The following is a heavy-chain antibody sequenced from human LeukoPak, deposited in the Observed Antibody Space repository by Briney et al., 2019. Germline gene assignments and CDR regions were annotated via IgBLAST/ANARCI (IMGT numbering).Heavy chain of an antibody. CDR1: GYSISSGYY. Sequence: SETLSLTCTVSGYSISSGYYWGWIRQPPQKGLEWIASIYHSGSTNYNPSLKSRVTISVDTSKKQFYLKLSSVTAADTAVYYCARSLDYSYYMDVWGKGTTVTVSS. V-gene: IGHV4-38-2*02. J-gene: IGHJ6*03. D-gene: IGHD3-10*01. CDR3: ARSLDYSYYMDV. CDR2: IYHSGST.